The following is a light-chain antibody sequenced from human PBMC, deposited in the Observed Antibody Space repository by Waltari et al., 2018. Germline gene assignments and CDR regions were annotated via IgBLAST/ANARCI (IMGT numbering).Light chain of an antibody. V-gene: IGLV2-14*01. CDR1: SSDVGAYNY. Sequence: QSALTQPASVSGSPGQSITISCTGTSSDVGAYNYVSWYLQHPGKAPKLMIYDVSIRPSGVSNRFSGSQSGNTASLTISGLQAEDEADYYCNSYATTNSYVFGTGTKVTVL. J-gene: IGLJ1*01. CDR3: NSYATTNSYV. CDR2: DVS.